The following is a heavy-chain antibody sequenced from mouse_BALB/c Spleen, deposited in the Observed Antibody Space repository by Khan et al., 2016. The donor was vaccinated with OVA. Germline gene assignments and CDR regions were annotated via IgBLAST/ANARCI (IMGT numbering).Heavy chain of an antibody. J-gene: IGHJ2*01. V-gene: IGHV1S132*01. Sequence: VQLQQSGAELVRPGASVKLSCKTSGYIFTSYWIHWVKQRSGQGLEWIARIYPGTDNTYYNEKLKDKATLTADKSSSTAYMQLSSLKSEDAAGYCCAREESLYYFDYWGQGTTLTVSS. CDR1: GYIFTSYW. CDR3: AREESLYYFDY. CDR2: IYPGTDNT. D-gene: IGHD6-2*01.